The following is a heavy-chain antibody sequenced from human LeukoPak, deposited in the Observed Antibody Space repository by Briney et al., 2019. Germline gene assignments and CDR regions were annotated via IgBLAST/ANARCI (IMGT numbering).Heavy chain of an antibody. V-gene: IGHV4-4*02. J-gene: IGHJ4*02. CDR1: GGSISSSNW. CDR2: VYHSGST. Sequence: SGTLSLTCAVSGGSISSSNWWGWVRQPPGKGLEWIGEVYHSGSTIYNPSLKSRVTMSVDKSKNQFSLKLSSVTAADTAVYYCASATVTITAAIDCWGQGTLVTVSS. CDR3: ASATVTITAAIDC. D-gene: IGHD4-17*01.